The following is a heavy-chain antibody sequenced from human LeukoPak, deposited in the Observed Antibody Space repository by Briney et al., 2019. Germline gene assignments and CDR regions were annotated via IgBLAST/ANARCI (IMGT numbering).Heavy chain of an antibody. D-gene: IGHD1-26*01. Sequence: ASVKVSCKASGYTFTSYGISWVRQAPGQGLEWMGGSDPKDGQTIYAQMFEERVSMTEDTATDTAYMELSSLRSDDTAMYYCATGEVGGKLPYFDFWGQGTLVAVSS. J-gene: IGHJ4*02. CDR3: ATGEVGGKLPYFDF. CDR1: GYTFTSYG. CDR2: SDPKDGQT. V-gene: IGHV1-24*01.